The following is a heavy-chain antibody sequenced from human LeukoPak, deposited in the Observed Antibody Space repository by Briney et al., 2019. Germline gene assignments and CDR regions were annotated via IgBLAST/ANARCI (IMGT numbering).Heavy chain of an antibody. CDR2: SSSIGGRT. V-gene: IGHV3-23*01. Sequence: PGGSLRLSCAASGFTFSSHGMNWVRQAPGKGLEWVSGSSSIGGRTYYADSVKGRFTISRDNAKNSLYLQMNSLRAEDTAVYYCARGGFDWLLFNYYYYMDVWGKGTTVTISS. CDR1: GFTFSSHG. J-gene: IGHJ6*03. D-gene: IGHD3-9*01. CDR3: ARGGFDWLLFNYYYYMDV.